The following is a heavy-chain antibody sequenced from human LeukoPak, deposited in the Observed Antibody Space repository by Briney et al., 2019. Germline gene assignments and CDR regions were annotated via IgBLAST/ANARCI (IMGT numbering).Heavy chain of an antibody. CDR3: ARGTMTTVTYYFDY. Sequence: SETLSLTCAVYGGSFSGYYWSWIRQPPGKGQEWIGEINHSGSTNYNPSLKSRVTISVDTSKNQFSLKLSSVTAADTAVYYCARGTMTTVTYYFDYWGQGTLVTVSS. CDR1: GGSFSGYY. CDR2: INHSGST. D-gene: IGHD4-17*01. J-gene: IGHJ4*02. V-gene: IGHV4-34*01.